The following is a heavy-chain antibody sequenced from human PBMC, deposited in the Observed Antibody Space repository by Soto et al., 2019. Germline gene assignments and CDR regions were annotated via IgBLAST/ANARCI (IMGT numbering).Heavy chain of an antibody. CDR1: GDYIHVGGYY. CDR2: IYYTGKT. Sequence: SETLSLTCSVSGDYIHVGGYYWTWIRQRPGKGLEWMGYIYYTGKTYYNPSLESRLTMSVDRSKNQFSLRLTSVTTADTAVYFCGRDLTSNANCIDPWGQGTLVTVSS. V-gene: IGHV4-30-4*01. J-gene: IGHJ5*02. CDR3: GRDLTSNANCIDP. D-gene: IGHD2-2*01.